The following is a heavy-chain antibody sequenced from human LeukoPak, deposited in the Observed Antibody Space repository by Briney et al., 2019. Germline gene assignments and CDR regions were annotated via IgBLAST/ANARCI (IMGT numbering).Heavy chain of an antibody. CDR2: VYYSGST. V-gene: IGHV4-59*01. CDR3: SKGGTRRGWGDTFDY. D-gene: IGHD6-19*01. Sequence: PSETLSLTCTVSGGSISNYYWSWIRQSPGKGLEWIGYVYYSGSTTYNPSLKSRVAISVHTSKNQFSLRLNSVAASDTAVYYCSKGGTRRGWGDTFDYWGQGTLVTVS. J-gene: IGHJ4*02. CDR1: GGSISNYY.